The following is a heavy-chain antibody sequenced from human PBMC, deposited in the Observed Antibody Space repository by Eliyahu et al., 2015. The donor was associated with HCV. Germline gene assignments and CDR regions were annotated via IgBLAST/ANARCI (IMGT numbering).Heavy chain of an antibody. J-gene: IGHJ4*02. CDR3: VKDGYSNSWLDY. D-gene: IGHD6-13*01. Sequence: EVQLVESGGVVVQPGGSLRLSCAASGFTFVDYTMHWVRQPPGKGLEWVSLISWDGGSTYYADSVKGRFTISRDNSKNSLYLQMNSLRAEDTALYYCVKDGYSNSWLDYWGQGTLVTVSS. CDR2: ISWDGGST. V-gene: IGHV3-43*01. CDR1: GFTFVDYT.